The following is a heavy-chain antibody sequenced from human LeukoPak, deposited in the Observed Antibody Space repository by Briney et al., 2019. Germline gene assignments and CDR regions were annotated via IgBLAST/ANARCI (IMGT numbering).Heavy chain of an antibody. J-gene: IGHJ4*02. CDR2: VSGSGGST. Sequence: GGSLRLSCAASGFSFSSYVMSWVRQAPGKGLEWVSAVSGSGGSTYYADSVKGRFTISRDISKNTLYLQMNSLRAEDTAVYYCAKVLWFGGKYFDYWGQGTLVAVSS. CDR3: AKVLWFGGKYFDY. CDR1: GFSFSSYV. D-gene: IGHD3-10*01. V-gene: IGHV3-23*01.